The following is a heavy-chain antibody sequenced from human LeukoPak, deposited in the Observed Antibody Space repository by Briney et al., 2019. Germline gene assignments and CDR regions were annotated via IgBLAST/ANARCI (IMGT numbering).Heavy chain of an antibody. CDR1: GFTFNTYS. Sequence: GGSLRLSCAASGFTFNTYSMNWVRQAPGKGLEWVSSISSSSSYIYYADSVKGRFTIPRDNAKNSLDLQMNSLRAEDTSVYYCARRYCSGGSCYVQDAFDIWGQGTMVTVSS. V-gene: IGHV3-21*01. CDR3: ARRYCSGGSCYVQDAFDI. J-gene: IGHJ3*02. CDR2: ISSSSSYI. D-gene: IGHD2-15*01.